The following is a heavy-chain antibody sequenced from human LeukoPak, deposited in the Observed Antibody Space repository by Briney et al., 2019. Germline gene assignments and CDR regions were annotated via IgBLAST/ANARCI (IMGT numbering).Heavy chain of an antibody. CDR1: GGSFSGYY. CDR2: INHSGST. D-gene: IGHD3-3*01. CDR3: ARPHITIFGVVGAFDI. J-gene: IGHJ3*02. V-gene: IGHV4-34*01. Sequence: SETLSLTCAVYGGSFSGYYWSWIRQPPGKGLEWIGEINHSGSTNYNPSLKSRVTISVDTSKNQFSLKLSSVTAADTAVYYCARPHITIFGVVGAFDIWGQGTMVTVSS.